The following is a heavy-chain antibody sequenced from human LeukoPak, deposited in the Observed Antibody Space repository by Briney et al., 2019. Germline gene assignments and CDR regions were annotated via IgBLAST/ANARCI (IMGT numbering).Heavy chain of an antibody. CDR1: GGSISLGSDY. V-gene: IGHV4-61*09. CDR2: FDTSGGT. J-gene: IGHJ5*02. D-gene: IGHD6-19*01. Sequence: PSDTLSLTCTVSGGSISLGSDYWGWIRQPAGKGLEWIRHFDTSGGTNYNPSRKSRVTISVDTSKNQFSLELSSVTAADTAVYYCVRDHLAVAGMRRAWFDPWGQGTVVTVSS. CDR3: VRDHLAVAGMRRAWFDP.